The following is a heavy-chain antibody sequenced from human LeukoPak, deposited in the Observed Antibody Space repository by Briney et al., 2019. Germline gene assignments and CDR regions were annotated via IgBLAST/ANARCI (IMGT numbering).Heavy chain of an antibody. CDR2: IIPIFGTA. J-gene: IGHJ6*02. V-gene: IGHV1-69*13. CDR1: GGAFSSYA. Sequence: SVKVSCRASGGAFSSYAISWVRQAPGQGLEWMGGIIPIFGTANYAQKFQGRVTITADESTSTAYMELSSLRSEDTAVYYCATPFRYQRSYYYYGMDVWGQGTTVTVS. CDR3: ATPFRYQRSYYYYGMDV. D-gene: IGHD2-2*01.